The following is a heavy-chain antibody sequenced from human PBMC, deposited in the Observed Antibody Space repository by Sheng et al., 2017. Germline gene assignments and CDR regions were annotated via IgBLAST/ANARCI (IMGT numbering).Heavy chain of an antibody. D-gene: IGHD3-3*01. CDR1: GGSFRTYT. CDR2: LIPLLGRP. V-gene: IGHV1-69*01. J-gene: IGHJ3*01. CDR3: ARDTTIFVN. Sequence: QVQLVQSGTEVKKPGSSVKVSCKASGGSFRTYTFRRVRQAPGQGLEWMGGLIPLLGRPNYAQKFQGRVTITADESTSTAYMELSSLTSEDTAMYYCARDTTIFVNWGQGTMVTVSS.